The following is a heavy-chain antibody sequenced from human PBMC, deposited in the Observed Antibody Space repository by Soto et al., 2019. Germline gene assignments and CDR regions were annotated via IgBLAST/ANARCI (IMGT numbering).Heavy chain of an antibody. CDR2: INAYNEKP. V-gene: IGHV1-18*01. CDR1: GYIFTHYG. CDR3: ARWDGIFGAGVVG. J-gene: IGHJ4*02. D-gene: IGHD3-10*01. Sequence: ASVKVSCKASGYIFTHYGIGWVRQAPGQGLEWMGWINAYNEKPNYAQEFRGRVTMTTDTSTSTAYMDLRSLTSDDTGVYYCARWDGIFGAGVVGWGKGTQVNVSS.